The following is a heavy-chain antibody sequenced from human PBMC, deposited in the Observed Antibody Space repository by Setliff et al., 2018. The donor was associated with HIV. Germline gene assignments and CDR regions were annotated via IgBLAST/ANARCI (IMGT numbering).Heavy chain of an antibody. D-gene: IGHD6-13*01. J-gene: IGHJ6*03. Sequence: SCTVSGGSISGSNYYWGWIRQPPGKRLEWIGSIYHSGSTNYNPSLKSRVTISVDTSKNQFSLKLSSVTAADTAVYYCARGQLVTYYYYMDVWGKGTTVTVSS. CDR2: IYHSGST. V-gene: IGHV4-39*07. CDR3: ARGQLVTYYYYMDV. CDR1: GGSISGSNYY.